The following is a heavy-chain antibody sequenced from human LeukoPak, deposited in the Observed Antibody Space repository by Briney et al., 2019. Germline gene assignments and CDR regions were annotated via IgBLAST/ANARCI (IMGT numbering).Heavy chain of an antibody. CDR1: GYTFTGYY. Sequence: ASAKVSCKASGYTFTGYYMHWVRQAPGQGLEWMGWINPNSGGTNYAQKFQGRVTMTRDTSISTAYMELSRLRSDDTAVYYCAREDCSSTSCHGGFDYWGQGTLVTVSS. J-gene: IGHJ4*02. V-gene: IGHV1-2*02. CDR2: INPNSGGT. CDR3: AREDCSSTSCHGGFDY. D-gene: IGHD2-2*01.